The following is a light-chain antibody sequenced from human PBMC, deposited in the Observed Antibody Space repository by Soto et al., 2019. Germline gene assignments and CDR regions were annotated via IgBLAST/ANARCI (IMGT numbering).Light chain of an antibody. CDR3: LTYNSGLWT. CDR1: RGITNH. V-gene: IGKV1-27*01. CDR2: GAS. Sequence: DIRMTQSPSSLSASVGDRVTFTCRASRGITNHLAWYQQKPGKVPKLLIYGASTLQSGVPSRFSGSGSETDFTLTISSLQPEDVATYFCLTYNSGLWTFGQGTKVEIK. J-gene: IGKJ1*01.